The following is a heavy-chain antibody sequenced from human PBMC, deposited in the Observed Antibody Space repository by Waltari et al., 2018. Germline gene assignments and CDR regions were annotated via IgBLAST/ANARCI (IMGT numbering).Heavy chain of an antibody. J-gene: IGHJ5*02. Sequence: QVQLVQSGAEVKKPGASVKVSCKVSGYPLTDFSMHWVRQAPGKGLEWMGGFDPEDGETIYAQKFQGRVTMTEDTSTDTAYMELSSLRSEDTAVYYCATSGGVYLSSSWYKNWFDPWGQGTLVTVSS. CDR2: FDPEDGET. CDR3: ATSGGVYLSSSWYKNWFDP. D-gene: IGHD6-13*01. CDR1: GYPLTDFS. V-gene: IGHV1-24*01.